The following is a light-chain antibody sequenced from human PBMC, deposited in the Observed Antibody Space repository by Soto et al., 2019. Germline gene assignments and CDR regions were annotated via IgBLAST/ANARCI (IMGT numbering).Light chain of an antibody. CDR3: QQYNTWHRT. CDR2: GTS. Sequence: ERVVTQSPATLSVSPGERATLSCRASQSLSSNLAWYQQKPGQAPRLLIYGTSTRATGIPARFSGRGSGTEFTLTISSLQYDDFELYYCQQYNTWHRTLGQGTKVDIK. CDR1: QSLSSN. J-gene: IGKJ1*01. V-gene: IGKV3-15*01.